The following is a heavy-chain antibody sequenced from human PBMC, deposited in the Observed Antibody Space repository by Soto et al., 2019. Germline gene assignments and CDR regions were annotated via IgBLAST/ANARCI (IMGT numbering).Heavy chain of an antibody. CDR3: ARAFIGVAGYFDY. Sequence: GGSLRLSCAASGFTFSSDYMSWVRRAPGKGLEWVSVIYSGGDTHYADSVKGRFTISRDNSKNTLYLQMNSLRAEDTAVYYCARAFIGVAGYFDYWGQGTLVTVSS. CDR1: GFTFSSDY. V-gene: IGHV3-66*01. D-gene: IGHD6-19*01. J-gene: IGHJ4*02. CDR2: IYSGGDT.